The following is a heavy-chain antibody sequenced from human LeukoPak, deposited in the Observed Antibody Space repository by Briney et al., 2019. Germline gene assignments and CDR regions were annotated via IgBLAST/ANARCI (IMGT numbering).Heavy chain of an antibody. J-gene: IGHJ4*02. CDR3: AKEGTGIHFDY. Sequence: QPGGSLRLSCAASGFTFSNNAIHWVRQAPGKGLEWVAEISYDGGNTKYADSVKGRFTITRDNYKNTPYLQMNSLRAEDTAIYYCAKEGTGIHFDYWGQGTLVTVS. CDR2: ISYDGGNT. CDR1: GFTFSNNA. V-gene: IGHV3-30-3*01. D-gene: IGHD1-1*01.